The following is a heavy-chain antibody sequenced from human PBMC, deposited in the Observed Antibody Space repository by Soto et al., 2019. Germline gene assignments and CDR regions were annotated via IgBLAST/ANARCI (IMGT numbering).Heavy chain of an antibody. D-gene: IGHD6-19*01. Sequence: QVQLVESGGGVVQPGRSLRLSCAASGFTFSNYGMHWVRQAPGKGLEWVAVISYDGSHKYYADSVKGRFTISRDNSKNTLSLQMNRLRTEDTAVYYCAKDWNGQWLVTADGFDIWGQGTMVTVSS. CDR3: AKDWNGQWLVTADGFDI. V-gene: IGHV3-30*18. J-gene: IGHJ3*02. CDR1: GFTFSNYG. CDR2: ISYDGSHK.